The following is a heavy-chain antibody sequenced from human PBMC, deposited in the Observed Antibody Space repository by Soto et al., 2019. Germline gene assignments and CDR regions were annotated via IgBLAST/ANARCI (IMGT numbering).Heavy chain of an antibody. CDR1: GFTFTSHW. J-gene: IGHJ5*02. Sequence: EVQLVESGGGLVQPGGSLRLSCDTSGFTFTSHWMTWVRQAPGKGLEWVANLNYDGSERYYLDSVKGRFTISRDNAKNSLYLQRNSVGAADTAVFYCARGGAPYAEAEPWGQGTLVTASS. CDR2: LNYDGSER. D-gene: IGHD4-17*01. V-gene: IGHV3-7*01. CDR3: ARGGAPYAEAEP.